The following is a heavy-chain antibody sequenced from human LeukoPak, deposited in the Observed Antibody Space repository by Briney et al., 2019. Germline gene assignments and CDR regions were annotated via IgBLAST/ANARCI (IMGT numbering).Heavy chain of an antibody. Sequence: QPGGSLRLSCAVSGFTSSNYWMHWVRQAPGKGLVWVSRIDSDGRSTHYADSVKGRFTISRDNAKSTLYLQMNSLRAEDTALYYCARGPDSSSWYFHYYYMDVWGKGTTVTVSS. J-gene: IGHJ6*03. CDR3: ARGPDSSSWYFHYYYMDV. V-gene: IGHV3-74*01. CDR2: IDSDGRST. D-gene: IGHD6-13*01. CDR1: GFTSSNYW.